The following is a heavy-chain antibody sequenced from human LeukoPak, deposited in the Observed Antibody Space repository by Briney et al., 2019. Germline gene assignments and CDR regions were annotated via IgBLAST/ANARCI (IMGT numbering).Heavy chain of an antibody. Sequence: SETLSLTCTVSGRSISSGKYYWSWIRQHPGMGPEWIGYISFSGSTFYNPSLKSRVTISMDTSKNHFSLTLSSVTAADTAVYYCAPPREDGDSPFDAFDIWGQGTMVTVSS. D-gene: IGHD4-17*01. V-gene: IGHV4-31*03. CDR3: APPREDGDSPFDAFDI. CDR1: GRSISSGKYY. J-gene: IGHJ3*02. CDR2: ISFSGST.